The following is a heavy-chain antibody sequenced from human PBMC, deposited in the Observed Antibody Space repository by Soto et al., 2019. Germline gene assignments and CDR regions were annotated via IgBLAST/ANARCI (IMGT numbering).Heavy chain of an antibody. CDR2: IDWDDDK. D-gene: IGHD6-13*01. V-gene: IGHV2-70*01. CDR1: GFSLSTIGMC. CDR3: ERVPIAAAGRGNYYHYGMDV. Sequence: SGPTLVNPTHTLTLTCTFSGFSLSTIGMCVSWIRQRPGKALEWLALIDWDDDKYYSTSLKTRLTISKDTSKNQVVLTMTNMDPVEKETYYCERVPIAAAGRGNYYHYGMDVWGQGPTVTVSS. J-gene: IGHJ6*02.